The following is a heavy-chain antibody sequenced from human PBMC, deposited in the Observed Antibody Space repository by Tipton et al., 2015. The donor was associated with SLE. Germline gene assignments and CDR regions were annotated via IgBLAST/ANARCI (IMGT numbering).Heavy chain of an antibody. CDR2: IYPGDSDT. CDR1: GYTFTSYW. D-gene: IGHD4-23*01. CDR3: TRLPGGYGGPLYFDS. Sequence: QLVQSGAEVKKPGESLKISCKGSGYTFTSYWIAWVRQMPGKGLEWMGIIYPGDSDTRYSPSFQGQVTISADKSISTAYLQWSSLKASDTAMYYCTRLPGGYGGPLYFDSWGGGTLVTVSS. J-gene: IGHJ4*02. V-gene: IGHV5-51*03.